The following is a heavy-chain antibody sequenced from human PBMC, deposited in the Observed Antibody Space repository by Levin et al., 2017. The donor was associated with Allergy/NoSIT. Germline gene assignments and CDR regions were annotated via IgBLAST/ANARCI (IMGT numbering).Heavy chain of an antibody. CDR1: GYTFTGYY. D-gene: IGHD2-8*02. V-gene: IGHV1-2*02. J-gene: IGHJ6*02. CDR2: INPNSGGI. Sequence: GESLKISCKASGYTFTGYYMHWVRQAPGQGLEWMGWINPNSGGIKYAQKFQGRVSMTRDTSISTAHMELRRLRSDDTAMYYCARVVYDSDNYYGMDVWGQGTTVTVSS. CDR3: ARVVYDSDNYYGMDV.